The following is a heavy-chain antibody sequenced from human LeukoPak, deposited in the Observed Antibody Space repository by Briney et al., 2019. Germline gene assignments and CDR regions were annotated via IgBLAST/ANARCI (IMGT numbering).Heavy chain of an antibody. Sequence: PGGSLRLSCAACGLTVSSNYMTWVRQAPGKGLEWVSVIYSSGITYYADSVKGRFTISRDNSKNTLYLRMNSLRAEYTAVYYCARERDYSGWQFDYWGQGTLVTVSS. CDR1: GLTVSSNY. V-gene: IGHV3-53*01. CDR3: ARERDYSGWQFDY. CDR2: IYSSGIT. D-gene: IGHD6-19*01. J-gene: IGHJ4*02.